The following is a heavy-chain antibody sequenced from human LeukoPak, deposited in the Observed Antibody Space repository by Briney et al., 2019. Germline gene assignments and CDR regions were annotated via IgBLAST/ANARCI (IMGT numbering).Heavy chain of an antibody. Sequence: ASVKVSCKASGYTFIGYYIHWVRQAPGQGLEWMGWINPNSGGTNYAQQFQGRVTMTRDTSISTVYMELGRLRPDDTAVYYCARGRYSSGWYWFDPWGQGTLVTVSS. V-gene: IGHV1-2*02. D-gene: IGHD6-19*01. CDR3: ARGRYSSGWYWFDP. J-gene: IGHJ5*02. CDR2: INPNSGGT. CDR1: GYTFIGYY.